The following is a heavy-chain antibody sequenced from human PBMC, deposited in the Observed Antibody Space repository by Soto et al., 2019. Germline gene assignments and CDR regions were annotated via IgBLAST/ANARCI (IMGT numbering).Heavy chain of an antibody. D-gene: IGHD4-17*01. CDR2: ISGSGDSI. V-gene: IGHV3-23*01. CDR1: GFTFSSYA. CDR3: AKRTT. Sequence: HPGGSLRLSCAASGFTFSSYAMSWVRQAPGKGLEWVSVISGSGDSISYAASVKGRFTISRDNSKNTVYLQMNSLIADDTPVYYCAKRTTWGQGTLVTVS. J-gene: IGHJ5*02.